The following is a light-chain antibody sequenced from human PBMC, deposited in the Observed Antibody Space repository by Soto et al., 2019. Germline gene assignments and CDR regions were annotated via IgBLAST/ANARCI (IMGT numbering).Light chain of an antibody. Sequence: ALTQPPSASGSRGQSVTISCTGTSVDINYVSWFQQHPGKAPKLIICEVTKRPSGVPDRFSGSKSGNTASLTVSGLQDDDEADYYCSSYAGRDIWVFGGGTKLTVL. CDR3: SSYAGRDIWV. J-gene: IGLJ3*02. CDR1: SVDINY. V-gene: IGLV2-8*01. CDR2: EVT.